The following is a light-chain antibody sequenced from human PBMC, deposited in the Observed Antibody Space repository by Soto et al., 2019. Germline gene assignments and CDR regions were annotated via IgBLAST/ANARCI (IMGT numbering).Light chain of an antibody. CDR1: SSDVGGYDF. CDR3: SSYAGSNNYV. CDR2: EVS. Sequence: QSVLTQPPSASGSPGQSVTISCTGTSSDVGGYDFVSWYQQHPGKAPKLMNHEVSKRPSGVPDRFSGSKSGNSASLTVSGLQAEDEADYYCSSYAGSNNYVVGTG. J-gene: IGLJ1*01. V-gene: IGLV2-8*01.